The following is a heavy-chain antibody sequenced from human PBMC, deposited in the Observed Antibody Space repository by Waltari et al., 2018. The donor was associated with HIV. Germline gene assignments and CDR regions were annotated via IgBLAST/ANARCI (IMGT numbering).Heavy chain of an antibody. Sequence: QVQLQQSPSQVKKPGTSVKISCKSSEHAFSGSVINWVRQAPGQGLEWIGLIDTKTGSPTYAQVFSGLLILSLDTSVTTSYLQIRALKTNDTATYYCAEGYGAFDFDYWGQGTLITVSP. D-gene: IGHD2-15*01. V-gene: IGHV7-4-1*01. CDR1: EHAFSGSV. CDR3: AEGYGAFDFDY. J-gene: IGHJ4*02. CDR2: IDTKTGSP.